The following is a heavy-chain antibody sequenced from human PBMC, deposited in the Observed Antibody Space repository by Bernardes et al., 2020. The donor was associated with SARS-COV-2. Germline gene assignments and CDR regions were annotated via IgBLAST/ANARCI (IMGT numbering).Heavy chain of an antibody. CDR3: TNILFGDRHFFEW. Sequence: GGSLRLSCAASGFSFRSQGMHWVRQAPGKGLEWVAAISDDYGPNKYYADCVKGRFTISRDNSKNTLFLQMDRLRAEDTGVYYCTNILFGDRHFFEWWGQGTLVTVSS. J-gene: IGHJ4*02. CDR2: ISDDYGPNK. D-gene: IGHD4-17*01. CDR1: GFSFRSQG. V-gene: IGHV3-33*06.